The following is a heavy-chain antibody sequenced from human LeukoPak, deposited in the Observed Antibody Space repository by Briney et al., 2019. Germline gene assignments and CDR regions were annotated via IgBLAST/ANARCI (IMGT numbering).Heavy chain of an antibody. J-gene: IGHJ3*02. CDR2: ISWDGGST. V-gene: IGHV3-43*01. CDR3: AKDSTWGAEVGDAFDI. Sequence: GGSLRLSCAASGFTFDDYTMHWVRQAPGKGLEWVSLISWDGGSTYCADSVKGRFTISRDNSKNSLYLQMNSLRTEDTALYYCAKDSTWGAEVGDAFDIWGQGTMVTVSS. CDR1: GFTFDDYT. D-gene: IGHD3-16*01.